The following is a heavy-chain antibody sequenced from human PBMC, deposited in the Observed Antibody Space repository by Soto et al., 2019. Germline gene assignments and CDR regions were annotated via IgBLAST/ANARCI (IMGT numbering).Heavy chain of an antibody. J-gene: IGHJ3*02. CDR3: ARDLLYRAVFEI. CDR1: GGSLTSNGYY. Sequence: QVHLQESGPGLVKPSQTLSLTCTVSGGSLTSNGYYWSWIRQRPEKGLEWLGYIYYSGTTPFNPSLKSRLSISMATSNNQFPLNPTPVTAADTAVYFCARDLLYRAVFEIWGQGTLVTVSA. CDR2: IYYSGTT. V-gene: IGHV4-31*03. D-gene: IGHD3-3*01.